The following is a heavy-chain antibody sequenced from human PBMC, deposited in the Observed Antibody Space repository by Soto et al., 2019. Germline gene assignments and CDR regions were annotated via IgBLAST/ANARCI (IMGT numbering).Heavy chain of an antibody. CDR3: ARAWRGGSGSYYLRTYYYDGMDV. CDR1: GGTFSSYA. J-gene: IGHJ6*02. D-gene: IGHD3-10*01. V-gene: IGHV1-69*01. CDR2: IIPIFGTA. Sequence: QVQLVQSGAEVKKPGSSVKVSCKASGGTFSSYAISWVRQAPGQGLEWMGGIIPIFGTANYAQKFQGRVTITADESTSTAYMELSSLRSEDTAVYYCARAWRGGSGSYYLRTYYYDGMDVWGQGTTVTVSS.